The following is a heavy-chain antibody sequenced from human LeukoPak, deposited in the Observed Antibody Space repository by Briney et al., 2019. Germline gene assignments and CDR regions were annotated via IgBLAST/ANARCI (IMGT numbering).Heavy chain of an antibody. V-gene: IGHV3-33*06. Sequence: PGGSLRLSCAASGFTFSSYGMHWVRQAPGKGLEWVAVIWFDGSNKYYADSVKGRFTISRDNSKNTLYLQMNSLRAEDTAVYYCAKSGHDYGDYRKYNWFDPWGQGTLVTVS. CDR2: IWFDGSNK. J-gene: IGHJ5*02. D-gene: IGHD4-17*01. CDR3: AKSGHDYGDYRKYNWFDP. CDR1: GFTFSSYG.